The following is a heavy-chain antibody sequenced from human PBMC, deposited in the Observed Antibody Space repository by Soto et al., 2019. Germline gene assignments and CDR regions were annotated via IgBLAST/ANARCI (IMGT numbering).Heavy chain of an antibody. J-gene: IGHJ4*02. CDR2: ISGSGGST. V-gene: IGHV3-23*01. Sequence: GGSLRLSCSASGFTFSSSAMSLVRQAPGKGLEWASAISGSGGSTYYADSVRGRFTISRDNSKNTLYLQMNSLRAEDTAVYYCAKSSRPGYSSSFPFDYWGQGTLVTVSS. D-gene: IGHD6-13*01. CDR3: AKSSRPGYSSSFPFDY. CDR1: GFTFSSSA.